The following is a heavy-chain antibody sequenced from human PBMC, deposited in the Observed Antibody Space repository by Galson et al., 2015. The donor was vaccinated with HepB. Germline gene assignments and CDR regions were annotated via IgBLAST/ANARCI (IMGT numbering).Heavy chain of an antibody. CDR2: IGTAGDT. J-gene: IGHJ2*01. Sequence: SLRLSCAAYGFTYSSSDMHWARQAQGKGLEWVSAIGTAGDTYYPGSVKGRFTISRENAKNSLYLQMNSLRAEDTAVYYCAKDVGPGWDWYFDLWGRGTLVTVSS. D-gene: IGHD1-14*01. V-gene: IGHV3-13*01. CDR1: GFTYSSSD. CDR3: AKDVGPGWDWYFDL.